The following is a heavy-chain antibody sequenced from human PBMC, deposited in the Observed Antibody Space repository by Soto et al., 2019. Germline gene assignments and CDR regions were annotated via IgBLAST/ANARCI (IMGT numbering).Heavy chain of an antibody. D-gene: IGHD3-16*02. Sequence: ASVKVSCKASGYTFTSYAMHWVRQAPGQRLEWMGWINAGNGNTKYSQKFQGRVTITRDTSASKAYMELSSLRSEDTAVYYCARDRPYYDYVWGSYRYRFDPWGQGTLVTVSS. CDR3: ARDRPYYDYVWGSYRYRFDP. CDR2: INAGNGNT. CDR1: GYTFTSYA. J-gene: IGHJ5*02. V-gene: IGHV1-3*01.